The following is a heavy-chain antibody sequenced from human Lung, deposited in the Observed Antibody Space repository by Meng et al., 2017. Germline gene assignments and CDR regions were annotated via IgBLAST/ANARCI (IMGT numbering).Heavy chain of an antibody. V-gene: IGHV1-18*01. Sequence: ESCTERKNPWASVKGSCKASGYTLTSYGTNWVRQAPGLGLDGMGWISAYNGNTNYAQKLQGRVTMTTDTSTSTAYMELRSLRSDDTAVYYCAASTSIAGSPFDYWGQGTLVTVSS. D-gene: IGHD6-6*01. CDR1: GYTLTSYG. CDR2: ISAYNGNT. J-gene: IGHJ4*02. CDR3: AASTSIAGSPFDY.